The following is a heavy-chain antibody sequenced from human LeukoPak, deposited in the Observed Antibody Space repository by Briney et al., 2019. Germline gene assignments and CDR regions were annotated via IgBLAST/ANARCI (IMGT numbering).Heavy chain of an antibody. CDR3: ARDYSGSYGLDY. CDR1: GLTFSSYA. V-gene: IGHV3-23*01. Sequence: PGGSLRLSCAAAGLTFSSYAMSWVRQAPGKGLEWVSAISGSGGSTYYADSVKGRFTISRDNSKNTLYLQMNSLRAEDTAVYYCARDYSGSYGLDYWGQGTLVTVSS. D-gene: IGHD1-26*01. J-gene: IGHJ4*02. CDR2: ISGSGGST.